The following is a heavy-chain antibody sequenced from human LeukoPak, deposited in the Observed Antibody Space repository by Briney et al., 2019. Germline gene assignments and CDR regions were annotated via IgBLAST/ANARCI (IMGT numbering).Heavy chain of an antibody. CDR1: GFTFSHFS. V-gene: IGHV3-48*02. D-gene: IGHD1-14*01. Sequence: GGSLRLSCTASGFTFSHFSMNWVRLAPGKGLQWVSFISGSSKTIYYGDSVKGRFTISRDNAKNSLYLQMNGLRDEDAALYFCARDTGNYIDYWGQGAQVVVSS. J-gene: IGHJ4*01. CDR2: ISGSSKTI. CDR3: ARDTGNYIDY.